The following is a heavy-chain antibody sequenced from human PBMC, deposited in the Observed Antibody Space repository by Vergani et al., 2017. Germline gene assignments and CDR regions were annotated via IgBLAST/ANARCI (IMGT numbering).Heavy chain of an antibody. CDR1: GDSITSGDYY. CDR2: IYHSGST. D-gene: IGHD6-13*01. J-gene: IGHJ4*02. CDR3: ARLPAAAGTLFDY. V-gene: IGHV4-30-4*08. Sequence: QVQLQESGPGLVKPSQTLSLTCTVSGDSITSGDYYWGWIRQSPGKGLEWIGYIYHSGSTYYNTSLRSRVTISVDTSKNQFSLKLNSVTAADTAVYYCARLPAAAGTLFDYWGQGTLVTVST.